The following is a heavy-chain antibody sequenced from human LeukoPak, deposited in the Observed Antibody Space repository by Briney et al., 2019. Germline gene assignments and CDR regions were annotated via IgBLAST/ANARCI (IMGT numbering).Heavy chain of an antibody. CDR1: GYSISSGYY. D-gene: IGHD3-16*01. Sequence: SETLSLTCAVSGYSISSGYYWGWIRQPPGKGLEWIGSIYHSGSTYYNPSLKSRVTISVDTSKNQFSLKLSSVTAADTAVYYCARRLAREDAFDIWGQGTMVTVSS. CDR3: ARRLAREDAFDI. J-gene: IGHJ3*02. V-gene: IGHV4-38-2*01. CDR2: IYHSGST.